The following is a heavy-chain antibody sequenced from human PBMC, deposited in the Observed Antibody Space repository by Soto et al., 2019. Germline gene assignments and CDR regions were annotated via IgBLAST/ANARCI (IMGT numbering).Heavy chain of an antibody. CDR2: IYWADDK. J-gene: IGHJ4*02. Sequence: QITLNESGPTQVKPRQTLPLTCTFSGFSLTTTGVGVGGIRQSPGKAPEGLALIYWADDKRYSPSLKSRLTSTKATSKNQVVLTRADLDPADTATYYCAHRVLRTVFGLVTTTAIYFDFWGQGTPVAVSS. CDR3: AHRVLRTVFGLVTTTAIYFDF. D-gene: IGHD3-3*01. CDR1: GFSLTTTGVG. V-gene: IGHV2-5*02.